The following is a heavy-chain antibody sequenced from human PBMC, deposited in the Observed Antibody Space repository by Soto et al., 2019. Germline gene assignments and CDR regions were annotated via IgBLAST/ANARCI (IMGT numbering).Heavy chain of an antibody. CDR1: GFTFSSYS. CDR2: ISSSSSTI. J-gene: IGHJ4*02. Sequence: PGGSLRLSCAASGFTFSSYSMNWVRQAPGKGLEWVSYISSSSSTIYYADSVKGRFTISRDNAKNSLYLQMNSLRDEDTAVYFCARDLPGYCTNGVCSIDYWGQGTLVTVSS. D-gene: IGHD2-8*01. V-gene: IGHV3-48*02. CDR3: ARDLPGYCTNGVCSIDY.